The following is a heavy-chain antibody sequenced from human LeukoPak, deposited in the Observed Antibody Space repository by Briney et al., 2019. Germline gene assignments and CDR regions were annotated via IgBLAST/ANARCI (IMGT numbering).Heavy chain of an antibody. CDR1: GFTFSSYA. J-gene: IGHJ4*02. D-gene: IGHD6-13*01. Sequence: GGSLRLSCAASGFTFSSYAMTWVRQAPGKGLEWVSGISDSGGSTYYADSVKGRFTISRDNSKNTMYLQMNSLRAEDTAVYYCAKDGIGAAGTSAWYWGQGTQVTVSS. V-gene: IGHV3-23*01. CDR2: ISDSGGST. CDR3: AKDGIGAAGTSAWY.